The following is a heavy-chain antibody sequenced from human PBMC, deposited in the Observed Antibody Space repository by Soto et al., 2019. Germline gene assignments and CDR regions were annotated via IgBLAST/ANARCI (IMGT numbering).Heavy chain of an antibody. CDR2: ISRSGGST. CDR3: AKPSGLVAAGSAFDY. Sequence: PGGSLRLSCAASGFTFSSYAMSWVRQAPGKGLEWVSTISRSGGSTYYADSVKGRFTISRDNSKNTVFLQMNSLRAEDTAVYYCAKPSGLVAAGSAFDYWGQGTLVTVYS. D-gene: IGHD6-13*01. CDR1: GFTFSSYA. V-gene: IGHV3-23*01. J-gene: IGHJ4*02.